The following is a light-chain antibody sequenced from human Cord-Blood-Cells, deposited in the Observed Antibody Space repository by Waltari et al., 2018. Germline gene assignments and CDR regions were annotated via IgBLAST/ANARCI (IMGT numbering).Light chain of an antibody. CDR2: EGS. V-gene: IGLV2-23*03. J-gene: IGLJ2*01. CDR3: CSDAGSSTFGV. Sequence: QSALTQPASVSGSPGQSITISCTGTSSDVGSYNLVSWYQQHPGKAPKLMIYEGSKRPSGVSNRFSGSKSGNTASLTISGLQAEDEADYDGCSDAGSSTFGVFGGGTELTVL. CDR1: SSDVGSYNL.